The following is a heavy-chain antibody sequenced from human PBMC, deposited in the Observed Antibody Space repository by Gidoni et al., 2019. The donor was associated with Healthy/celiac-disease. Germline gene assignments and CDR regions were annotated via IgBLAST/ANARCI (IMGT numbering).Heavy chain of an antibody. V-gene: IGHV3-21*01. CDR1: GFPFSSYR. Sequence: EVQLVESGGGLVKPGGSLRLSCAPSGFPFSSYRMNWVRQAPGKGLEWVSSISSSSSYIYYADSVKGRFTISRDNAKNSLYLQMNSLRAEDTAVYYCARRGGYDGGESDYWGQGTLVTVSS. CDR3: ARRGGYDGGESDY. D-gene: IGHD5-12*01. CDR2: ISSSSSYI. J-gene: IGHJ4*02.